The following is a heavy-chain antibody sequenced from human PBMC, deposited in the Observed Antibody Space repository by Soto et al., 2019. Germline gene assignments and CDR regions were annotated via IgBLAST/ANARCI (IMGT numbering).Heavy chain of an antibody. CDR1: GYTFTDYY. CDR3: ARRKGDYYDSSGYHYYFDY. J-gene: IGHJ4*02. CDR2: INPNSGGT. Sequence: ASVKVSCKASGYTFTDYYVHWVRQAPGQGPEWMGWINPNSGGTKSAQKFQGRVTMTRDTSISTAYMELSRLGSDDTAVYYCARRKGDYYDSSGYHYYFDYWGQGTLVTVSS. D-gene: IGHD3-22*01. V-gene: IGHV1-2*02.